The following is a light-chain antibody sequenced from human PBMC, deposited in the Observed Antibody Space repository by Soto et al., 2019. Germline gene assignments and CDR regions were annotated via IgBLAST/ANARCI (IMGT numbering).Light chain of an antibody. Sequence: QSALTQPASVSGSPGQSITISCTGTSSDVGGYNYVSWYQQHPGKAPKLMIYEVSSRPSGVSNRFSGSKSGNTASLTISGLQAEDEADYYCSSYTSSSTWVFGGGTKVTVL. V-gene: IGLV2-14*01. CDR3: SSYTSSSTWV. CDR2: EVS. CDR1: SSDVGGYNY. J-gene: IGLJ3*02.